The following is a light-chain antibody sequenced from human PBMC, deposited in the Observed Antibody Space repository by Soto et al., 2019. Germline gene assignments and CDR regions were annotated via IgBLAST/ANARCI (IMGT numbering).Light chain of an antibody. Sequence: QSALTQPASVSGSPGQSITISCTGTSSDVGGYNYVSWYQQQPGTSPKLMIYEVSNRPSGVSNRFSGSKSGNTAALIISGLQAEDECDYYCSSYTARSTWVFGGGTKVTVL. CDR1: SSDVGGYNY. CDR2: EVS. CDR3: SSYTARSTWV. J-gene: IGLJ3*02. V-gene: IGLV2-14*01.